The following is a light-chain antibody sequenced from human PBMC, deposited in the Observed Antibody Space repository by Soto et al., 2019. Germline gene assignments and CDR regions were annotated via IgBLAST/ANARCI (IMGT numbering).Light chain of an antibody. V-gene: IGLV1-51*01. J-gene: IGLJ2*01. CDR3: GTWDSSLSVVV. CDR1: SSDIGNNY. CDR2: DND. Sequence: QSVLTQPPSVSAAPGQKVTISCSGSSSDIGNNYVSWYQQLPGTAPKLLIYDNDERPPGIPDRFTGSKSGTSATLGITGLQTGDEADYYCGTWDSSLSVVVFGGGTKLTVL.